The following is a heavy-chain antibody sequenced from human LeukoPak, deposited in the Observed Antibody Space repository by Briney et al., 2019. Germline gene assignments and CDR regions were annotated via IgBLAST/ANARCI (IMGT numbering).Heavy chain of an antibody. Sequence: GEYRKISCNGSRYRFTNYWFTWVRQLPGKGLGWMGMINPSDSYTDYSPSFQGHVTISADKSFSTAYLQWSTLKASDTAMYYCARSYGGNSANAFDIWGQGTMVTVSS. V-gene: IGHV5-10-1*01. CDR2: INPSDSYT. CDR3: ARSYGGNSANAFDI. CDR1: RYRFTNYW. D-gene: IGHD4-23*01. J-gene: IGHJ3*02.